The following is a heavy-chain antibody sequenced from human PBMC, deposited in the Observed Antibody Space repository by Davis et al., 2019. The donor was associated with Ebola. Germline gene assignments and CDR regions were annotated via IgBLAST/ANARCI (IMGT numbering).Heavy chain of an antibody. J-gene: IGHJ6*02. CDR1: GYTFTSYG. CDR2: ISAYNGNT. D-gene: IGHD6-13*01. CDR3: ARSWQQLLYHGMDV. Sequence: ASVKVSCKASGYTFTSYGISWVRQAPGQGLEWMGWISAYNGNTNYAQKLQGRVTMTTDTSTSTAYMELSSLRSEDTAMYYCARSWQQLLYHGMDVWGQGTTVTVSS. V-gene: IGHV1-18*04.